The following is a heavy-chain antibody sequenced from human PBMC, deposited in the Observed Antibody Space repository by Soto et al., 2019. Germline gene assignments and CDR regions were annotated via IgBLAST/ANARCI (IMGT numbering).Heavy chain of an antibody. D-gene: IGHD4-4*01. CDR2: ISAYNGNT. CDR3: ARVSYSSSCEGGGRDV. V-gene: IGHV1-18*01. Sequence: QVQLVQSGAEVKKPGASVKVSCKASGYTFTSYGISWVRQAPGQGLEWMGWISAYNGNTNYAQKLQGRVTRTTDTSTSTAYMELRSLRSDDTAVYSCARVSYSSSCEGGGRDVWRQGTTVTVSS. J-gene: IGHJ6*02. CDR1: GYTFTSYG.